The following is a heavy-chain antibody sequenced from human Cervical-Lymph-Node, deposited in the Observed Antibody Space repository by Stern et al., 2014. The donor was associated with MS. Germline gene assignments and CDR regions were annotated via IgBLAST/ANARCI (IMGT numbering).Heavy chain of an antibody. CDR1: GLTFGALA. V-gene: IGHV3-73*02. Sequence: EMQLVESGGGLVQPGGPLKLPCEALGLTFGALAMHWVRQTSGKGLEGVGRIRIKGNNYATTYAASVQGRFTFSRDDSKNTTYLQMNRLKTEDTAVYYCTSAGSYYDNSGNYYATTFDIWGQGTTVIVSS. J-gene: IGHJ3*02. D-gene: IGHD3-22*01. CDR3: TSAGSYYDNSGNYYATTFDI. CDR2: IRIKGNNYAT.